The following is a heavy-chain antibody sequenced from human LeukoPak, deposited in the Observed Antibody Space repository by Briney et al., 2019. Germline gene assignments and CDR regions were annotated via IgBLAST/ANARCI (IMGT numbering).Heavy chain of an antibody. V-gene: IGHV3-21*01. CDR2: ISSGSSYI. Sequence: GGSLRLSCAASGFTFSSYSMNWVRQAPGKGLEWVSSISSGSSYIYYADSVKGRFTISRDNAKNSLYLQMNSLRAEDTAVYYCARRDSSSWDYWGQGTLVTVSS. J-gene: IGHJ4*02. CDR3: ARRDSSSWDY. D-gene: IGHD6-13*01. CDR1: GFTFSSYS.